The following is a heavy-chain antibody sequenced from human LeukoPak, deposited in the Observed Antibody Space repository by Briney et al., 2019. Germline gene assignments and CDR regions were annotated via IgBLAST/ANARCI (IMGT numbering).Heavy chain of an antibody. CDR2: INAGNGNT. J-gene: IGHJ4*02. Sequence: ASVKVSCKASGYTFTSYAMHWVRQAPGQRLEWMGWINAGNGNTKYSQKFQGRVTITRDTSASTAYMELSSLRSEDTAVYYCARGGELSKHDFDYWGQGTLVTVSS. CDR1: GYTFTSYA. V-gene: IGHV1-3*01. D-gene: IGHD3-16*02. CDR3: ARGGELSKHDFDY.